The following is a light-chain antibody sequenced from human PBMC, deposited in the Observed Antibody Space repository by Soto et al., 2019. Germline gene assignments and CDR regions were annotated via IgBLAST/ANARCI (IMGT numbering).Light chain of an antibody. CDR3: QQYSYWPLT. J-gene: IGKJ4*01. CDR1: QSVSSN. Sequence: EIVMTQSPATLSVSPGERATLSCRASQSVSSNLAWYQQKPGQAPRLLIYGASTRATGIPARFSGSGSGTEFTLTISSLQSEDVAVYYWQQYSYWPLTFGGGTKVEIK. V-gene: IGKV3-15*01. CDR2: GAS.